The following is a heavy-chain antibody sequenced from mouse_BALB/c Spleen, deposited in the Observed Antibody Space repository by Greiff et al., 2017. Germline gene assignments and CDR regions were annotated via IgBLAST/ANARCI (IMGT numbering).Heavy chain of an antibody. V-gene: IGHV2-9*02. CDR3: ARDGRYDGKAWFAY. D-gene: IGHD2-14*01. Sequence: VKLVESGPGLVAPSQSLSITCTVSGFSLTSYGVHWVRQPPGKGLEWLGVIWAGGSTNYNSALMSRLSISKDNSKSQVFLKMNSLQTDDTAMYYCARDGRYDGKAWFAYWGQGTLVTVSA. J-gene: IGHJ3*01. CDR2: IWAGGST. CDR1: GFSLTSYG.